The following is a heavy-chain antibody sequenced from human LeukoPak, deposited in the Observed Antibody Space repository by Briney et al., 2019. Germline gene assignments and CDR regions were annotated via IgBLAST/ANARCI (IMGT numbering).Heavy chain of an antibody. V-gene: IGHV3-48*03. CDR3: ARERYCSSTSCYAALFDY. D-gene: IGHD2-2*01. Sequence: PGRSLRLSCAASVFTFSSYEINCGREAPGKGLGWVSYISSIGSTIYYAVSVKGRFTISRDSAKNSLYLQMNSLRAEDTAVYYCARERYCSSTSCYAALFDYWGQGTLVTVSS. J-gene: IGHJ4*02. CDR1: VFTFSSYE. CDR2: ISSIGSTI.